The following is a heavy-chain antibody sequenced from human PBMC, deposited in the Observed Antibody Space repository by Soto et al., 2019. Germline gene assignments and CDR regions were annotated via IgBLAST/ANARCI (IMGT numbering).Heavy chain of an antibody. CDR2: ISYGGGTT. V-gene: IGHV3-23*01. CDR3: AKNPGYSYDSTGYHFDY. Sequence: EVQLLESGGGLVQPGGSLRLSCAASEFTFSNYAMSWVRQAPGKGLEWVSAISYGGGTTYYADSVKGRFTISRDNSKNTLYLQMNSLRAEDTAVDYCAKNPGYSYDSTGYHFDYWGQGTLVTVSS. CDR1: EFTFSNYA. D-gene: IGHD3-22*01. J-gene: IGHJ4*02.